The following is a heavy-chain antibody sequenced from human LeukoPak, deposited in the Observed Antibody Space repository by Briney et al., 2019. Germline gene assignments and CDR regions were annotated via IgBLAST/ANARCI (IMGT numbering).Heavy chain of an antibody. V-gene: IGHV1-18*01. D-gene: IGHD2-2*01. J-gene: IGHJ5*02. CDR2: ISAYNGNT. CDR3: ARLVPAAKWWFDP. CDR1: GYTFTIYG. Sequence: GASVKVSCKASGYTFTIYGIAWVRQAPGQGLEWMGWISAYNGNTNYAQKLQGRVTMTTDTSTSTAYMELRSLSSDDTAVYYCARLVPAAKWWFDPWGQGTLVTVSS.